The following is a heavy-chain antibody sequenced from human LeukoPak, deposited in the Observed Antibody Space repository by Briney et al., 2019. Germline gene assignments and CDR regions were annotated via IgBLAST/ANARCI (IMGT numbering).Heavy chain of an antibody. CDR1: GYTFSGYY. J-gene: IGHJ4*02. CDR2: INPKSGGT. V-gene: IGHV1-2*02. D-gene: IGHD6-25*01. Sequence: ASVKVSCKASGYTFSGYYMYWVRQAPGQGXXXXGWINPKSGGTQYAQKFQGRVSMTRDTSISTAYMELTGLTSDDTAVYYCARDGAAVMVEFDFWGQGTLVTVSS. CDR3: ARDGAAVMVEFDF.